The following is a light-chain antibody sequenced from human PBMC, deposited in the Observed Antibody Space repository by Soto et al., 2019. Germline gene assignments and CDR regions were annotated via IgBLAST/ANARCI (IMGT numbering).Light chain of an antibody. V-gene: IGKV3-11*01. CDR1: QSIRNS. CDR3: QQYNNWPPIT. CDR2: DAS. J-gene: IGKJ5*01. Sequence: EIVLTQSPATLSLSPGERATLSCRASQSIRNSLAWYQQKPGQAPRLLIYDASNRATGIPARFSGSGSGTDFTLTISSLQSEDFAVYYCQQYNNWPPITFGQGTRLEIK.